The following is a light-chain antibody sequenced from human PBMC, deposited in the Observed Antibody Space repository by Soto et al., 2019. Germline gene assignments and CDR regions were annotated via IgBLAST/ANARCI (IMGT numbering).Light chain of an antibody. CDR3: QSYDSSLSGYV. CDR2: GNS. J-gene: IGLJ1*01. V-gene: IGLV1-40*01. CDR1: SSNIGAGYD. Sequence: QSVLTQPPSVSGAPGQRVTNSCTGSSSNIGAGYDVHWYQQLPGTAPKLLIHGNSNRPSGVPDRFSGSKSGTSASLAITGLQAEDEADYYCQSYDSSLSGYVFGTGTKLTVL.